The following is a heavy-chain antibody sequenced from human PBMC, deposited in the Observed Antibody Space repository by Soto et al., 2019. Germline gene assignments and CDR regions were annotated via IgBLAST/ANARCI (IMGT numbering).Heavy chain of an antibody. V-gene: IGHV5-51*01. CDR1: GHSFTSYW. J-gene: IGHJ6*02. Sequence: GESLKISCKGSGHSFTSYWIGWVRQMPGKGLEWMGIIYPGDSDTRYSPSFQGQVPISADKSISTAFLQWSSLKASDTAMYYFAGGGVRGVITRTRDYYGMDVWGQGTTVTVSS. CDR3: AGGGVRGVITRTRDYYGMDV. D-gene: IGHD3-10*01. CDR2: IYPGDSDT.